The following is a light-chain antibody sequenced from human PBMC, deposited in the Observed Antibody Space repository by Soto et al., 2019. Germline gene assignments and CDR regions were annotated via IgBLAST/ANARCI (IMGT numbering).Light chain of an antibody. Sequence: DIVMTQSPLSLPVTPGEPSSISCRSSQSLLHSNGYNYLDWYLQKPGQSPQLLIYLGSDRASGVPDRFSGSGSGTDFTLKLSRVEAEDVGVYYCMQALQTPWTFGQGTKVEIK. CDR3: MQALQTPWT. V-gene: IGKV2-28*01. J-gene: IGKJ1*01. CDR2: LGS. CDR1: QSLLHSNGYNY.